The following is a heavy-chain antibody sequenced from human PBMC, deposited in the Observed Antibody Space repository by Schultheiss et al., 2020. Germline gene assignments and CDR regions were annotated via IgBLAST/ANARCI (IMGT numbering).Heavy chain of an antibody. D-gene: IGHD4-17*01. V-gene: IGHV4-61*05. J-gene: IGHJ4*02. CDR1: GGSISSSSYY. CDR2: IYYSGST. CDR3: ARQRGLRRVSPFDY. Sequence: SETLSLTCTVSGGSISSSSYYWGWIRQPPGKGLEWIGYIYYSGSTNYNPSLKSRVTISVDTSKNQFSLKLSSVTAADTAVYYCARQRGLRRVSPFDYWGQGTLVTVSS.